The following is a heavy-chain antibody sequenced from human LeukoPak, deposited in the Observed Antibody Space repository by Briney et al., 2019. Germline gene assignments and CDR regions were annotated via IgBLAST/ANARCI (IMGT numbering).Heavy chain of an antibody. Sequence: GRSLRLSCAASGFTFSSYGMHWVRQAPGKGLEWVAVISVDGSIKYYPDSVKGRFTISRDNSKNTLYLQMNSLRPEDSAVYYCARDRSLRYPAGYTSGWPSFGYWGQGTLVTVSS. CDR1: GFTFSSYG. CDR2: ISVDGSIK. V-gene: IGHV3-30*03. D-gene: IGHD6-19*01. CDR3: ARDRSLRYPAGYTSGWPSFGY. J-gene: IGHJ4*02.